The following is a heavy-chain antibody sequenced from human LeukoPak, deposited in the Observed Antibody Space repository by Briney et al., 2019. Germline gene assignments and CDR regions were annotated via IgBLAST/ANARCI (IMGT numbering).Heavy chain of an antibody. Sequence: SETLSLTCTVSGGSVSSGSYYWSWIRQPPGKGLEWIGEINHSGSTNYNPSLKSRVTISVDKSKNQFSLKLSSVTAADTAVYYCARRVGGRFDSWGQGTLVTVSS. J-gene: IGHJ4*02. CDR2: INHSGST. CDR3: ARRVGGRFDS. V-gene: IGHV4-39*07. CDR1: GGSVSSGSYY.